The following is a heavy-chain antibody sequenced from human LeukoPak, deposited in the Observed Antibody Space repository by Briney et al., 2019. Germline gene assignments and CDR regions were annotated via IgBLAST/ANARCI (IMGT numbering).Heavy chain of an antibody. V-gene: IGHV3-30*03. Sequence: PGGSLRLSCAASGFTFSNHWMIWDRQAPGKGLEWVAVTSSDLNVKLYADSVKGRFTISRDNSRSTLYLQMNSLRPEDTAIYYCAREGYYGSGSPPSLYFDYWGQGTLVTVSS. J-gene: IGHJ4*02. CDR1: GFTFSNHW. CDR3: AREGYYGSGSPPSLYFDY. D-gene: IGHD3-10*01. CDR2: TSSDLNVK.